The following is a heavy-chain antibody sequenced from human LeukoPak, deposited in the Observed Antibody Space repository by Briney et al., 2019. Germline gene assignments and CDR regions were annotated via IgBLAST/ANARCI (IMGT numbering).Heavy chain of an antibody. V-gene: IGHV3-30*14. CDR3: ARGYSSGYYFDY. CDR2: ISYDGST. J-gene: IGHJ4*02. CDR1: GFTFSSYA. Sequence: GGSLRLSCAASGFTFSSYAMHWVRQAPGKGLEWVAVISYDGSTYYADSVKGRFTISRDNSKNTLYLQMNSLRAEDTAVYYCARGYSSGYYFDYWGQGTLVTVSS. D-gene: IGHD6-19*01.